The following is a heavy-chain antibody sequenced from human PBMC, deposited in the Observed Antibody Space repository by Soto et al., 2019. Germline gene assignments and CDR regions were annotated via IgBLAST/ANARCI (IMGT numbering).Heavy chain of an antibody. V-gene: IGHV1-69*01. D-gene: IGHD5-18*01. CDR3: ARDRGYSYGSYYYYGMDV. J-gene: IGHJ6*02. CDR1: GGTFSSYA. Sequence: QVQLVQSGAEVKKPGSSVKVSCKASGGTFSSYAISGVRQAPGQGLEWMGGIIPIFGTANYAQKFQGRVTITADESTSTAYMELSSLRSEDTAVYYCARDRGYSYGSYYYYGMDVWGQGTTVTVSS. CDR2: IIPIFGTA.